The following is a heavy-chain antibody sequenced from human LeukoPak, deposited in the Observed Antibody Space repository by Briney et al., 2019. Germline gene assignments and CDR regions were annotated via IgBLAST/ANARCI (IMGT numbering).Heavy chain of an antibody. J-gene: IGHJ5*02. V-gene: IGHV4-4*07. Sequence: SETLSLTCTVFGGSISSYYWSWIRQPAGKGLEWIGRIYTTGSTNYNPSLKSRVTMSVDTSKKQFSLKLNSLTAADTAVYYCAREGPQGRTPNWFDPWGQGTLVTVSP. CDR1: GGSISSYY. D-gene: IGHD2-15*01. CDR3: AREGPQGRTPNWFDP. CDR2: IYTTGST.